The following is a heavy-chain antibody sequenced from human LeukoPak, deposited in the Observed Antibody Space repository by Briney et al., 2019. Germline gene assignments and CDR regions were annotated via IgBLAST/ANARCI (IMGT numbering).Heavy chain of an antibody. V-gene: IGHV3-74*01. CDR3: ARGATDTTRWFDP. CDR1: GFTFSNYW. Sequence: GGSLRLSCAASGFTFSNYWVHWVRQAPGKGLVWVSRINSDGINTSYADSVKGRFTISRDNAKNTLNLQMNSLRAEDTAVYYCARGATDTTRWFDPWGQGTLVTVSS. CDR2: INSDGINT. J-gene: IGHJ5*02. D-gene: IGHD1-7*01.